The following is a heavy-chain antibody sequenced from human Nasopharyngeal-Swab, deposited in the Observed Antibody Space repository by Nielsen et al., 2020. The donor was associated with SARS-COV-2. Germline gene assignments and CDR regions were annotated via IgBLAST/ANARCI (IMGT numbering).Heavy chain of an antibody. CDR2: IYTSGST. V-gene: IGHV4-4*07. Sequence: SETLSLTCTVSGGSISSYYWSWIRQPAGKGLEWIGRIYTSGSTYYNPSLKSRVTISVDTSQNQFSLNLRSVTAADTAVYYCARIVDTAMHFDYWGQGTLVTVSS. CDR1: GGSISSYY. D-gene: IGHD5-18*01. J-gene: IGHJ4*02. CDR3: ARIVDTAMHFDY.